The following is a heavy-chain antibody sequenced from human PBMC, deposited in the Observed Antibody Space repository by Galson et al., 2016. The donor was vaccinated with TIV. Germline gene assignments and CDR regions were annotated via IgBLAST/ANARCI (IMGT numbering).Heavy chain of an antibody. Sequence: LRLSCAASGLSVSINYMTWVRQAPGKGLEWVSLISDGGNTYYPDSVKGRFTITRDNSKNTRYLQMNSLRVEDTAVYYCARDRVVDATYYYYYYGMDVWGQGPAVTVSS. CDR2: ISDGGNT. CDR3: ARDRVVDATYYYYYYGMDV. D-gene: IGHD2-15*01. J-gene: IGHJ6*02. CDR1: GLSVSINY. V-gene: IGHV3-66*02.